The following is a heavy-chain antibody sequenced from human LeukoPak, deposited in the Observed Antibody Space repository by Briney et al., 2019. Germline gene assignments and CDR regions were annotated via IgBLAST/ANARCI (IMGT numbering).Heavy chain of an antibody. Sequence: SETLSLTCAVYGGSFSGYCWSWIRQPPGKGLEWIGEINHSGSTNYNPSLKSRVTISVDTSKNQFSLKLGSVTAPDTAVYSCASGGVRGVMWLGYWGQGTLVTVSS. CDR1: GGSFSGYC. V-gene: IGHV4-34*01. CDR2: INHSGST. CDR3: ASGGVRGVMWLGY. D-gene: IGHD3-10*01. J-gene: IGHJ4*02.